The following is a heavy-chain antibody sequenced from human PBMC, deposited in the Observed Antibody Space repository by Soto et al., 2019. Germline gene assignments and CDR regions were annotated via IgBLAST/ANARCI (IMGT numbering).Heavy chain of an antibody. CDR3: ATEPSLLLWFGELSPYFDY. J-gene: IGHJ4*02. Sequence: QVQLVESGGGVVQPGRSLRLSCAASGFTFSSYAMHWVRQAPGKGLEWVAVISYDGSNKYYADSVKGRFTISRDNSKNTLYLQMNSLRAEDTAVYYCATEPSLLLWFGELSPYFDYWGQGTLVTVSS. CDR2: ISYDGSNK. V-gene: IGHV3-30-3*01. CDR1: GFTFSSYA. D-gene: IGHD3-10*01.